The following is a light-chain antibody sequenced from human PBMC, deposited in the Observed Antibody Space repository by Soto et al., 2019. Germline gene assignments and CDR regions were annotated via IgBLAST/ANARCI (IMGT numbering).Light chain of an antibody. Sequence: EIVLTQSPGTLSLSPGERATLSCRASQSVGSTYLGWYQQKPGQAPRLLIYGASRRATGIPDRFSGSGSGTDFTLTISSLEPEDFGVFYCQQRFDWPKITFGQGTRLEIK. CDR1: QSVGSTY. CDR3: QQRFDWPKIT. J-gene: IGKJ5*01. V-gene: IGKV3D-20*02. CDR2: GAS.